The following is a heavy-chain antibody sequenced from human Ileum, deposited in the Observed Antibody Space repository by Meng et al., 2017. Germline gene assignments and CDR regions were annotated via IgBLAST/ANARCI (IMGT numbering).Heavy chain of an antibody. J-gene: IGHJ4*02. CDR2: IKSKSYGETT. V-gene: IGHV3-15*01. CDR1: GFTFNSAW. Sequence: GGSLRLSCAASGFTFNSAWMSWVRQAPGKGLEWVGRIKSKSYGETTDFAAPVKGRFTISRDDSQNTLYLQMDSLKSEDTAVYYCAKTFHSDSSFDYWGQETLVTVSS. CDR3: AKTFHSDSSFDY. D-gene: IGHD3-22*01.